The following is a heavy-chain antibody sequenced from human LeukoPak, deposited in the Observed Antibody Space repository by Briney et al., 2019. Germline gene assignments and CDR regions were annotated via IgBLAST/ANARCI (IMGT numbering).Heavy chain of an antibody. CDR1: GFTFDDYG. J-gene: IGHJ4*02. CDR2: INWNGGST. CDR3: ARDVVVVVASDSNFNY. Sequence: GGSLRLSCAASGFTFDDYGMSWVRQAPGKGLEWVSGINWNGGSTGYADSVKGRFTISRDNAKNSLYLQMNSLRAEDTAMYYCARDVVVVVASDSNFNYWGQGTLVTVSS. V-gene: IGHV3-20*04. D-gene: IGHD2-15*01.